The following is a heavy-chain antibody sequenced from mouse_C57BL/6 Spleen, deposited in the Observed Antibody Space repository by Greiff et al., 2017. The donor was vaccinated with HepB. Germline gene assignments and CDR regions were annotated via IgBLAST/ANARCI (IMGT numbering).Heavy chain of an antibody. V-gene: IGHV2-2*01. CDR1: GFSLTSYG. CDR2: IWSGGST. J-gene: IGHJ3*01. CDR3: ASAYYSNYGAY. D-gene: IGHD2-5*01. Sequence: VQLQQSGPGLVQPSQSLSITCTVSGFSLTSYGVHWVRQSPGKGLEWLGVIWSGGSTDYNAAFISRLSISKDNSKSQVFFKMNSLQADDTAIYYCASAYYSNYGAYWGQGTLVTVSA.